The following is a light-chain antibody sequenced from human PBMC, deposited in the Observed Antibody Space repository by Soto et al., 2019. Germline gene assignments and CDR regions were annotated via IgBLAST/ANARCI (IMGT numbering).Light chain of an antibody. CDR1: SGHSSYA. Sequence: QAVVTQSPSVSASLGASVKVTCTLSSGHSSYAIAWHQQQPEKGPRYLMKLNSDGSHTKGDGIPDRFSGSSSGAERYLTISSLQSEDEADYDCQTWGTGIRVFGGGTKLTVL. J-gene: IGLJ3*02. CDR3: QTWGTGIRV. V-gene: IGLV4-69*01. CDR2: LNSDGSH.